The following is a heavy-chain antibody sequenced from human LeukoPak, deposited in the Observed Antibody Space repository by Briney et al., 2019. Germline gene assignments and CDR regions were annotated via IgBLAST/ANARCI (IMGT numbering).Heavy chain of an antibody. J-gene: IGHJ4*02. CDR1: GFTFSSYA. Sequence: PGGSLRLSCAASGFTFSSYAMHWVRQAPGKGLEWVAVISYDGSNKYYADSVKGRFTISRDNSKNTLYLQMNSLRAEDTAVYYCARGAEQWLLDYWGQGTLVTVSS. D-gene: IGHD6-19*01. CDR2: ISYDGSNK. V-gene: IGHV3-30*04. CDR3: ARGAEQWLLDY.